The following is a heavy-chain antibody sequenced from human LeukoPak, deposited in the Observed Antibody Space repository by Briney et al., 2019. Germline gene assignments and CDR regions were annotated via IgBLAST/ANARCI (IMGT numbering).Heavy chain of an antibody. V-gene: IGHV3-23*01. CDR1: GFTFSSYA. D-gene: IGHD2-2*01. CDR3: AKGIQIVVVPAAAADY. J-gene: IGHJ4*02. Sequence: PGGSLRLSCAASGFTFSSYAMSWVRQAPGKGLEWVSAISGSGGSTYYADSVKGRFTISRDNSKNTLYLQMNSLRAEDAAVYYCAKGIQIVVVPAAAADYWGQGTLVTVSS. CDR2: ISGSGGST.